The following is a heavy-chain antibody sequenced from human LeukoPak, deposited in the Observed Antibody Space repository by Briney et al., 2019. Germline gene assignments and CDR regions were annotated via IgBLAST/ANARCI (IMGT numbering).Heavy chain of an antibody. D-gene: IGHD5-18*01. Sequence: PGGSLRLSCAASGFTFSSFAMSWVRQAPGKGLEWVSVITAGGENTYYADSVRGRLTISRDNSKNTLFLQMNTLRADDTAIYYCVKLRLWLPHDAYDIWGQGIMVTVSS. J-gene: IGHJ3*02. CDR1: GFTFSSFA. V-gene: IGHV3-23*01. CDR3: VKLRLWLPHDAYDI. CDR2: ITAGGENT.